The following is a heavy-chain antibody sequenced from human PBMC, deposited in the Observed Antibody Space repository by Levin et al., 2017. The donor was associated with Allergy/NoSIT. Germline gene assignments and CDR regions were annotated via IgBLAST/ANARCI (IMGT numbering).Heavy chain of an antibody. CDR3: ARGTYYDFRSGSVTFDH. D-gene: IGHD3-3*01. V-gene: IGHV4-4*07. CDR1: GDSFSSSF. Sequence: SQTLSLTCTVSGDSFSSSFWTWIRQPAGKGLEWIGHIYPTGSANYNPSLKSRGSMSVDMSKNQFSLKLTSVTAADTAVYYCARGTYYDFRSGSVTFDHWGQGTLVTVSS. CDR2: IYPTGSA. J-gene: IGHJ4*02.